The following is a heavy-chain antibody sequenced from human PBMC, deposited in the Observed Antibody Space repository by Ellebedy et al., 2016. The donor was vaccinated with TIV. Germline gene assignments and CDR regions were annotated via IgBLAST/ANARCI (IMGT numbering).Heavy chain of an antibody. CDR2: INAGNGNT. V-gene: IGHV1-3*01. Sequence: AASVKVSCKASGYTFPSYAMHWVRQAPGQRLEWMGWINAGNGNTKYSQKFQGRVTITRDTSASTAYMELSSLRSEDTAVYYCARDRTFPTYYYGSGSYHDDWFDPWGQGTLVTVSS. CDR3: ARDRTFPTYYYGSGSYHDDWFDP. D-gene: IGHD3-10*01. J-gene: IGHJ5*02. CDR1: GYTFPSYA.